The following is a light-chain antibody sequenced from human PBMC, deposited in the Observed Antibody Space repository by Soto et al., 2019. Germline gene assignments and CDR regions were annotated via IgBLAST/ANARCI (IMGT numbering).Light chain of an antibody. J-gene: IGLJ1*01. CDR1: SSDVGGYNY. V-gene: IGLV2-14*03. CDR2: EVS. Sequence: QSALTQSASVSGSPGQSITISCTGTSSDVGGYNYVSWYQQHPGKAPKLMIYEVSNRPSGVSNRFSGSKSGNTASLTISGLQAEDEADYYCTSYTTDSTRVFGTGTKVTVL. CDR3: TSYTTDSTRV.